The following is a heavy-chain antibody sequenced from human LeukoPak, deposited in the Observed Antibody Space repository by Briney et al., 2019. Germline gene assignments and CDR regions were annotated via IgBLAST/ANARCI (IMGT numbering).Heavy chain of an antibody. V-gene: IGHV1-69*01. CDR1: GGTFISYA. Sequence: VASVKVSCKASGGTFISYAISWVRQAPGQGLEWMGGIIPIFGTANYAQKFQGRVTITADESTSTAYMELSSLRSEDTAVYYCARGSALLALSFDYWGQGTLVTVSS. CDR3: ARGSALLALSFDY. J-gene: IGHJ4*02. CDR2: IIPIFGTA. D-gene: IGHD2-15*01.